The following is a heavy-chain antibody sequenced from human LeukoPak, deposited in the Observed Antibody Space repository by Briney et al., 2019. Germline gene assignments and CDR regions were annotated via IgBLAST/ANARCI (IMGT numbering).Heavy chain of an antibody. CDR1: GYTFTSFG. V-gene: IGHV1-18*01. J-gene: IGHJ4*02. D-gene: IGHD4-17*01. CDR3: ARGPTTVTTTDFDY. CDR2: ISAYNGNT. Sequence: GASVKVSCKASGYTFTSFGISWVRQAPGQGLEWMGWISAYNGNTNYAQKLQGRVTMTTDTSTGTAYMELRSLRSDDTAVYYCARGPTTVTTTDFDYWGQGTLVTVSS.